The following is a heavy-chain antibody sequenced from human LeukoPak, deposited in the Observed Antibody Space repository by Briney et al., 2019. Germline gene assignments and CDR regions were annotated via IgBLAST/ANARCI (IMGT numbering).Heavy chain of an antibody. J-gene: IGHJ4*02. CDR3: ARFSIAATGEGLLDY. D-gene: IGHD6-13*01. V-gene: IGHV4-59*01. Sequence: SETLSLTCTVSGGSISSYYWSWIRQPPGKGLEWIGYIYYSGSTNYNPSLKSRVTISVDTSKNQFSLKLSSVTAADTAVYYCARFSIAATGEGLLDYWGQGTLVTVSS. CDR2: IYYSGST. CDR1: GGSISSYY.